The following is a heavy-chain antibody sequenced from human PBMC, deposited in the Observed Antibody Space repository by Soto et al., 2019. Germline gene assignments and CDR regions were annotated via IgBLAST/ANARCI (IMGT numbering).Heavy chain of an antibody. D-gene: IGHD3-9*01. CDR2: FDPEDGET. CDR1: GYTLTELS. V-gene: IGHV1-24*01. J-gene: IGHJ4*02. CDR3: ATGPVANYDILTGYYNDY. Sequence: ASVKVSCKVSGYTLTELSMHLVRQAPGKGLEWMGGFDPEDGETIYAQKFQGRVTMTEDTSTDTAYMELSSLRSEDTAVYYCATGPVANYDILTGYYNDYWGQGTLVTVS.